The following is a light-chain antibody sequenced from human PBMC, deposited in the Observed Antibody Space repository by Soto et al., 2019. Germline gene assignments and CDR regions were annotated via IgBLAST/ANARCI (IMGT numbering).Light chain of an antibody. CDR1: GSYIGSNY. CDR3: GACDDRLSGYV. J-gene: IGLJ1*01. Sequence: QSALTQPPSASGTPGQRVTISCSGSGSYIGSNYVYWYQLLPGTAPKVVIYWNDERPSGVPDRFSGSKSGTSASLAISGLRSEDEADYYCGACDDRLSGYVFGSGTKGTVL. CDR2: WND. V-gene: IGLV1-47*01.